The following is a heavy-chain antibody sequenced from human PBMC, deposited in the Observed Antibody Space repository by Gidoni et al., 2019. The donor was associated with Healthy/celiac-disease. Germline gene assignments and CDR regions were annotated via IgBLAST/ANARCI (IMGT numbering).Heavy chain of an antibody. CDR1: GFTFSSYA. V-gene: IGHV3-23*01. D-gene: IGHD3-22*01. Sequence: EVQLLESGGGLVQPGGSLRLSCAAPGFTFSSYAMSWVRPAPGKGLEWCSAISGSGGSTYYADSVKGRFTISRDNSKNTLYLQMNSLRAEDTAVYYCAKDILTYYYDSSGYYPFNWFDPWGQGSLVTVSS. CDR2: ISGSGGST. J-gene: IGHJ5*02. CDR3: AKDILTYYYDSSGYYPFNWFDP.